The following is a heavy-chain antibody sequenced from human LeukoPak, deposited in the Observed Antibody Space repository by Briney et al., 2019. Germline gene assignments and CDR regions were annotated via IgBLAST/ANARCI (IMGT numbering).Heavy chain of an antibody. CDR1: GFTFSNTW. D-gene: IGHD6-13*01. CDR3: TTGLRLAGIAGNY. CDR2: IKSKTDGGTT. V-gene: IGHV3-15*07. J-gene: IGHJ4*02. Sequence: GGSLRLSCAASGFTFSNTWMNWVRQAPGKGLEWVGRIKSKTDGGTTDYAAPVKGRFTISRDDSKNTLYLQMNSLKTEDTAVYYCTTGLRLAGIAGNYWGQGTLVTVSS.